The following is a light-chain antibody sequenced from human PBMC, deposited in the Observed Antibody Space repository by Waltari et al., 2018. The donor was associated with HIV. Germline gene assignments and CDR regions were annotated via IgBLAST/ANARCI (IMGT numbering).Light chain of an antibody. J-gene: IGKJ5*01. V-gene: IGKV3-20*01. CDR3: QQYSRSPPN. CDR2: GAS. CDR1: QSVSSSD. Sequence: EIVLTQSPGTLSLSPGERAALSCRASQSVSSSDLAWYQQKPGQAPRLLIYGASSRATGIPDRFSGSGSGTDFTLTISRLEPEDFVVYYCQQYSRSPPNFGQGTRLEIK.